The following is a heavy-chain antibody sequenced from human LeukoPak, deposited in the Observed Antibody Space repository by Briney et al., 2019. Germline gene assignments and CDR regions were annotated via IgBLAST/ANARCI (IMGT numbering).Heavy chain of an antibody. CDR1: GGTFSSYA. V-gene: IGHV1-69*13. Sequence: ASVKVSCKASGGTFSSYAISWVRQAPGQGLEWMGGIIPIFGTANYAQKFQGRVTITADESTSTAHMELSGLRSEDTAVYYCARGYDYYDSSGYYYFDYWGQGTLVTVSS. CDR3: ARGYDYYDSSGYYYFDY. J-gene: IGHJ4*02. D-gene: IGHD3-22*01. CDR2: IIPIFGTA.